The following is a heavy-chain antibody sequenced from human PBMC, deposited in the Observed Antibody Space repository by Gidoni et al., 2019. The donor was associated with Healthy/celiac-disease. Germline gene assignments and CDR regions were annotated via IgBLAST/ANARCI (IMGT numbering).Heavy chain of an antibody. V-gene: IGHV1-69*06. J-gene: IGHJ4*02. CDR3: ARGTYCSGGSCYSKVYYFDY. CDR1: GGTFSSYA. Sequence: QVQLVQSGAEVKKPGSSVKVSCKASGGTFSSYAISWVRQAPGQGLEWMGGIIPIFGTANYAQKFQGRVTITADKSTSTAYMELSSLRSEDTAVYYCARGTYCSGGSCYSKVYYFDYWGQGTLVTVSS. D-gene: IGHD2-15*01. CDR2: IIPIFGTA.